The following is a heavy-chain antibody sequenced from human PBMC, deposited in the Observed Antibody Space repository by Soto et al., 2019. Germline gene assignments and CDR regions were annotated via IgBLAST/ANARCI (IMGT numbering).Heavy chain of an antibody. CDR1: GYTFISYA. CDR3: ARDWGTCSSTNCYYMDV. Sequence: ASVKVSCKASGYTFISYAMHRVRQAPGQRFEWMGWINAGNGNTKYSQKFQGRVTITRDTSASTAYMELSSLRSEDTALYYCARDWGTCSSTNCYYMDVWGKGTTVTVSS. V-gene: IGHV1-3*01. CDR2: INAGNGNT. J-gene: IGHJ6*03. D-gene: IGHD2-2*01.